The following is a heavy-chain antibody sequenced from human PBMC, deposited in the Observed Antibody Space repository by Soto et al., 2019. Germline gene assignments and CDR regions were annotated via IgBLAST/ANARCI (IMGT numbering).Heavy chain of an antibody. CDR1: DGSVSSGSYY. D-gene: IGHD3-16*01. CDR2: IYYSGST. V-gene: IGHV4-61*01. CDR3: ASGWLRLGELPPFAFDI. J-gene: IGHJ3*02. Sequence: KTSETLSLTCTVSDGSVSSGSYYWSWIRQPPGKGLEWIGYIYYSGSTNYNPSLKSRVTISVDTSKNQFSLKLSSVTAADTAVYYCASGWLRLGELPPFAFDIWGQGTMVTVSS.